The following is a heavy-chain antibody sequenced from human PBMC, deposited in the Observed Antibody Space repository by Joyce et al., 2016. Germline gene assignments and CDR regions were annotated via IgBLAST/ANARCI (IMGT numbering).Heavy chain of an antibody. J-gene: IGHJ4*02. D-gene: IGHD2-2*01. CDR1: GFSFSSYA. Sequence: EVQLLESGGGLVQPGGSLRLSCAASGFSFSSYAMSWVREGPGQGLDWVSTISGGSGTTYHADSVKGRFTISRDSSKNTPYLQVNSLRAEDTALYYCAKGRGSDTSCYDYWGQGTLVTVSS. CDR3: AKGRGSDTSCYDY. CDR2: ISGGSGTT. V-gene: IGHV3-23*01.